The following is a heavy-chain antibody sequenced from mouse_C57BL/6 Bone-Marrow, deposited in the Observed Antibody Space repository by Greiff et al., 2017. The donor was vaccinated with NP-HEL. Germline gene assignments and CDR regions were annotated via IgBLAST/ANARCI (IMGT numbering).Heavy chain of an antibody. V-gene: IGHV1-5*01. Sequence: PLQQSGTVLARPGASVKMSCKTSGYTFTSYWMHWVKQRPGQGLEWIGAIYPGNSDTSYNQKFKGKAKLTAVTSASTAYMELSSLTNEDSAVYYCTSSSRYYYGSSSWFAYWGQGTLVTVSA. CDR2: IYPGNSDT. J-gene: IGHJ3*01. CDR1: GYTFTSYW. D-gene: IGHD1-1*01. CDR3: TSSSRYYYGSSSWFAY.